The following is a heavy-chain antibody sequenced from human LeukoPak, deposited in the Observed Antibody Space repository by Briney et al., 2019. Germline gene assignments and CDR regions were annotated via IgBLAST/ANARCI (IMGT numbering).Heavy chain of an antibody. Sequence: GGSLRLSCAASRFTFSSYDMHWVRQTTGKGLEWISAIDTGGGTYYSGSVKGRFTISTKNARKSLYLQMNGLRAGDTAVYYCVREESGSGLRLLDHWGQGTLVTVSS. CDR3: VREESGSGLRLLDH. J-gene: IGHJ4*02. D-gene: IGHD2-15*01. V-gene: IGHV3-13*01. CDR1: RFTFSSYD. CDR2: IDTGGGT.